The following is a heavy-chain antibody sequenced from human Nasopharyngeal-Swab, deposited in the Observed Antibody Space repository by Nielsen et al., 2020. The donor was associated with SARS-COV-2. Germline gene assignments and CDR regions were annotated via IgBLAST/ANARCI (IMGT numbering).Heavy chain of an antibody. Sequence: VRQAPGKGLEWVSYISSSSTIYYADSVKGRFTISRDNAKNSLYLQMNSLRAEDTAVYYCARSYDSSGYYWVYFDYWGQGTLVTVSS. V-gene: IGHV3-69-1*01. D-gene: IGHD3-22*01. J-gene: IGHJ4*02. CDR3: ARSYDSSGYYWVYFDY. CDR2: ISSSSTI.